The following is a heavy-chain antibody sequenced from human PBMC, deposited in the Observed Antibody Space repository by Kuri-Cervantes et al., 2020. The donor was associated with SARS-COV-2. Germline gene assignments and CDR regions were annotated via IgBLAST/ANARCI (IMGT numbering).Heavy chain of an antibody. Sequence: SETLSLTCAVYGGSFSGYDWSWIRQPPGKGLEWIGEINHSGYTKYNPSLKSRVTISVDTSSKQFSLHLSSGTAADTAVYYCARAYGFLRYIYYMDVWGRGTTVTVSS. J-gene: IGHJ6*03. CDR2: INHSGYT. V-gene: IGHV4-34*01. D-gene: IGHD4-17*01. CDR1: GGSFSGYD. CDR3: ARAYGFLRYIYYMDV.